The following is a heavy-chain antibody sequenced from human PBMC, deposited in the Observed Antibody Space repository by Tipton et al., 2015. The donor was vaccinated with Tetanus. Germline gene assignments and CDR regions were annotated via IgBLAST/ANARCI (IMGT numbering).Heavy chain of an antibody. J-gene: IGHJ5*01. CDR1: GFTFSSYT. CDR2: ISRGNDYI. D-gene: IGHD4-11*01. CDR3: ARQRVAYSSSWYDS. V-gene: IGHV3-21*01. Sequence: SLRLSCAASGFTFSSYTMSWVRQAPGKGLEWVSSISRGNDYIYYADSVRGRFTISRDDAKNSLYLQMNSLRAEDTALYYCARQRVAYSSSWYDSWGQGIMVTVSS.